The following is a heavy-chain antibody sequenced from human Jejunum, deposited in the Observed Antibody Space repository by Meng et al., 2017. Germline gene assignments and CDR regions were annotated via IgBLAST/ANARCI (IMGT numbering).Heavy chain of an antibody. Sequence: QVHMQESGPGLVKPSQTLSLTCTFSGGSISNDGYYWNWIRQLPGKGLEWIGFIYYSGLTHYNPSLKSRVTISVDTSKNQFSLRLSSVTAADTAVYYCARDGRYSSGWYHAFDIWGQGTMVTVSS. J-gene: IGHJ3*02. CDR1: GGSISNDGYY. V-gene: IGHV4-31*03. D-gene: IGHD6-19*01. CDR2: IYYSGLT. CDR3: ARDGRYSSGWYHAFDI.